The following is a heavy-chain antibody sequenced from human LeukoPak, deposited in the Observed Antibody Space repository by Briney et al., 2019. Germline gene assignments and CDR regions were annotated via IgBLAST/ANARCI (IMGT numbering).Heavy chain of an antibody. CDR2: IIPILGRT. J-gene: IGHJ5*02. D-gene: IGHD3-10*01. CDR1: GGTFSNYG. CDR3: ASSLDSSGEVFPPNWFDP. V-gene: IGHV1-69*05. Sequence: SVKVSCKASGGTFSNYGFSWVRLAPGQGLEWMGGIIPILGRTNYGLRFQGRVTITTDESTSTAYKELSSLTSDDTAVYYCASSLDSSGEVFPPNWFDPWGQGTLVTVTS.